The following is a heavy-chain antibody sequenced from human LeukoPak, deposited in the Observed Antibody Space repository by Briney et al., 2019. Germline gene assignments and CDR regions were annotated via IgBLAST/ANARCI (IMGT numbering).Heavy chain of an antibody. V-gene: IGHV3-48*04. CDR3: ARGSDDRGVYDF. D-gene: IGHD3-10*01. Sequence: GGSLRLSCVASGFTFNSYNMNWVRQAPGKGLEWVSYISSDSTTIFYADSVKGRFTISRDNAKNSLYLQMYGLRPEDTAVYYCARGSDDRGVYDFWGQGTLVTVSS. CDR1: GFTFNSYN. CDR2: ISSDSTTI. J-gene: IGHJ4*02.